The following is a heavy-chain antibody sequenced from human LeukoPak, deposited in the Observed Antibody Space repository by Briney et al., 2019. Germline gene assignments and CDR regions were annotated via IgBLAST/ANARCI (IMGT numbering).Heavy chain of an antibody. V-gene: IGHV4-59*01. CDR3: ARGVYIAAAQYGF. D-gene: IGHD6-13*01. CDR2: IYYSGAT. Sequence: SETLSLTCTVSGGSISSYYWSWIRQPPRKGLEWIGYIYYSGATNYNPSLKSRVTISVDTSKNQFSLKLSSVTAADTAVYYCARGVYIAAAQYGFWGQGTLVTVSS. CDR1: GGSISSYY. J-gene: IGHJ4*02.